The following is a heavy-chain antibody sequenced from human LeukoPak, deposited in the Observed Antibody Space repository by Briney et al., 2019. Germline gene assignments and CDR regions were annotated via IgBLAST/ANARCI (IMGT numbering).Heavy chain of an antibody. CDR1: GFTFSSYG. V-gene: IGHV3-30*03. CDR2: ISYDGSNK. J-gene: IGHJ4*02. D-gene: IGHD5-18*01. CDR3: ARDLGYSYGYGH. Sequence: GGSLRLSCAASGFTFSSYGMHWVRQAPGKGLEWVAVISYDGSNKYYADSVKGRFTISRHNSKNTLYLQMNSLRAADTAVYYCARDLGYSYGYGHWGQGTLVTVSS.